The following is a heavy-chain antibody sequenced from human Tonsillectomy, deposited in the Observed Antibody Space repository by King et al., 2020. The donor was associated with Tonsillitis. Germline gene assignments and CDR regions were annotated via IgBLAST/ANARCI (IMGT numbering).Heavy chain of an antibody. J-gene: IGHJ4*02. D-gene: IGHD5-18*01. CDR3: AKGPPAELWPTFLDY. V-gene: IGHV3-30*18. CDR2: ISYDGSDK. CDR1: GFTFSNYG. Sequence: VQLVESGGGVVQPGRSLRLSCAASGFTFSNYGMHWVRQAPGKGLEGGAVISYDGSDKYYADSVKGRFTISRDNSRNTLYLQMNSLTAEDTAVYYCAKGPPAELWPTFLDYWGQGTLVTVSS.